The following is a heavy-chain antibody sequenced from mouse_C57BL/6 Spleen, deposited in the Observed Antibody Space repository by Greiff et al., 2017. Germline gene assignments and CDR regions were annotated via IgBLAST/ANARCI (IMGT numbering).Heavy chain of an antibody. CDR1: GYTFTDYY. V-gene: IGHV1-19*01. J-gene: IGHJ3*01. CDR3: ARDYGSSRFAY. Sequence: EVQLQQSGPVLVKPGASVKMSCKASGYTFTDYYMNWVKQSHGKSLEWIGVINPYNGGTSYDKKFKGKATLTVDKSSSTAYMELNSLTSEDSAVYYCARDYGSSRFAYWGQGTLVTVSA. D-gene: IGHD1-1*01. CDR2: INPYNGGT.